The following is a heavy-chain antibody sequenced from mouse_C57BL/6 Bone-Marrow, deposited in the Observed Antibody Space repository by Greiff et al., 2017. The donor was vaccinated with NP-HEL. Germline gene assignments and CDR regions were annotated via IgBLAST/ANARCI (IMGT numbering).Heavy chain of an antibody. CDR3: ARKNVYDYDVHWYFDV. CDR1: GYTFTDYY. V-gene: IGHV1-19*01. J-gene: IGHJ1*03. D-gene: IGHD2-4*01. CDR2: INPYNGGT. Sequence: VQLQQSGPVLVKPGASVKMSCKASGYTFTDYYMNWVKQSHGKSLEWIGVINPYNGGTSYNQKFKGKATLTVDKSSSTAYIELNSLTSEDSAVYYCARKNVYDYDVHWYFDVWGTGTTVTVSS.